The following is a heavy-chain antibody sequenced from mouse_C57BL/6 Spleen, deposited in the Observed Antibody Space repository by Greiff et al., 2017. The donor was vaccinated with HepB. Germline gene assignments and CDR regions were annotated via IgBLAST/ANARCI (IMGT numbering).Heavy chain of an antibody. V-gene: IGHV1-52*01. CDR1: GYTFTSYW. J-gene: IGHJ4*01. Sequence: VQLQQPGAELVRPGSSVKLSCKASGYTFTSYWMHWVKQRPIQGLEWIGNIDPSDSETHYNQKFKDKATLTVDESSSTAYMQLSSLTSEDSAVYYCARHYYSNYYAMDYWGQGTSVTVSS. CDR3: ARHYYSNYYAMDY. CDR2: IDPSDSET. D-gene: IGHD2-5*01.